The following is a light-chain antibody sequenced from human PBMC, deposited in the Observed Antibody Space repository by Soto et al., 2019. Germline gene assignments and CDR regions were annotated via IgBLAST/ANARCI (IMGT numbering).Light chain of an antibody. J-gene: IGKJ4*01. CDR1: QSISSY. Sequence: DIQMTQSPSSLSASVGDRVTITCRASQSISSYLNWYQQKPGKAPKLLIYAASSLQSGVPSRFSGSGSGTDFTLTISSLQPEDFATYYCQQSYSTLGLTFGRGTKVDIK. V-gene: IGKV1-39*01. CDR3: QQSYSTLGLT. CDR2: AAS.